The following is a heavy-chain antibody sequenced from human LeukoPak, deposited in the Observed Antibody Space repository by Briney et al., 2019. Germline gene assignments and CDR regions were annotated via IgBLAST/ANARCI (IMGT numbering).Heavy chain of an antibody. J-gene: IGHJ3*02. Sequence: GGSLRLSCAASGITFNRYDMSWVRLGPGKGLEWVAAISSGGGSTYYTDSVKGRFTISRDNSENILYLQINSLKAEDTVVYYCAGRNNDDVWGGYYRSPTEGFDMWGQGTMVTVSS. CDR3: AGRNNDDVWGGYYRSPTEGFDM. V-gene: IGHV3-23*01. D-gene: IGHD3-16*01. CDR1: GITFNRYD. CDR2: ISSGGGST.